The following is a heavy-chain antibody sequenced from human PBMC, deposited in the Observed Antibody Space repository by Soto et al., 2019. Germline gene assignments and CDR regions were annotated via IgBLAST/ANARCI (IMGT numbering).Heavy chain of an antibody. Sequence: PVGSLRLSCAASGFTFSSYGMNWVRQAPGKGLEWVSSISSSSSYIYYADSVKGRFTISRDNAKNSLYLQMNSLRAEDTAVYYCARIGFYSSRPLYYFDYWGQGTLVTVSS. CDR2: ISSSSSYI. J-gene: IGHJ4*02. V-gene: IGHV3-21*01. D-gene: IGHD6-13*01. CDR1: GFTFSSYG. CDR3: ARIGFYSSRPLYYFDY.